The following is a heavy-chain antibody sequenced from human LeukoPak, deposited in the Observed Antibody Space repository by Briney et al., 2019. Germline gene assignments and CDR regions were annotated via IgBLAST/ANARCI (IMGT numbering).Heavy chain of an antibody. D-gene: IGHD3-3*01. CDR1: GSIFTSYW. Sequence: NRGASPEISCECSGSIFTSYWIGRVRPLPGKGVGGMGIIYRGDSDTRYSPSFQGQVTISADKSISTAYLQWSSLKASDTAMYYCARERYDCWSGYYPSYFDYWGQGTLVTVSS. CDR2: IYRGDSDT. CDR3: ARERYDCWSGYYPSYFDY. V-gene: IGHV5-51*01. J-gene: IGHJ4*02.